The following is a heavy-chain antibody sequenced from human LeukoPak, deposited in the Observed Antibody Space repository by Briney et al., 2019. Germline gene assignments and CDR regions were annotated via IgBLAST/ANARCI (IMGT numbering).Heavy chain of an antibody. D-gene: IGHD2-2*01. V-gene: IGHV3-23*01. J-gene: IGHJ5*02. CDR2: VTFDGTIT. Sequence: GGSLRLSCAASGFIFSTYAMSWVRQAPGKGLEWVAVVTFDGTITLYADSVKGRFTISRDNSKNTMFLQMNSLRADDTAVYYCARSPTAINGYFDPWGQGTLVTVSS. CDR1: GFIFSTYA. CDR3: ARSPTAINGYFDP.